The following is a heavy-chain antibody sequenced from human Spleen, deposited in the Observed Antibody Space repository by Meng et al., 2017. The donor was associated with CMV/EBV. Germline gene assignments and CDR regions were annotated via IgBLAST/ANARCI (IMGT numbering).Heavy chain of an antibody. CDR2: IRSSTTYK. J-gene: IGHJ4*02. Sequence: GGSLRLSCATSGFIFADYSFNWVRQAPGKGLEWVSSIRSSTTYKYYADSVKGRFTISRDNAKNSLYLQMNSLRAEDTAVYYCARASSGWYGNWGQGTLVTVSS. CDR3: ARASSGWYGN. CDR1: GFIFADYS. V-gene: IGHV3-21*01. D-gene: IGHD6-19*01.